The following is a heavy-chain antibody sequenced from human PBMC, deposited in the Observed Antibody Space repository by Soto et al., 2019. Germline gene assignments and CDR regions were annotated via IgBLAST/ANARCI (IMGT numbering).Heavy chain of an antibody. D-gene: IGHD3-10*01. J-gene: IGHJ6*02. V-gene: IGHV4-59*08. CDR1: GGSITNYD. CDR3: ARQGFGALHGPVDV. CDR2: VHDSWGS. Sequence: AETRSRNCTVSGGSITNYDWSWFRQTPGKGLEWIGYVHDSWGSNYNPSLKSRVAISLDTSKSQFSLKLTSVTATDTAVYYCARQGFGALHGPVDVWGQGTTVTVSS.